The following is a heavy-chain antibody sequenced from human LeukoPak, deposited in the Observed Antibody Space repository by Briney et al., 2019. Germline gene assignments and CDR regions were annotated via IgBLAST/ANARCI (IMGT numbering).Heavy chain of an antibody. CDR3: AREGDYYGSGSRIYYMDV. CDR2: IYTSGST. CDR1: GGSISSGSYY. D-gene: IGHD3-10*01. Sequence: SETLSLTCTVSGGSISSGSYYWSWIRQPAGQGLEWIGRIYTSGSTNYNPSLKSRVTISVDTSKNQFSLKLSSVTAADTAVYYCAREGDYYGSGSRIYYMDVWGKRTTVTISS. V-gene: IGHV4-61*02. J-gene: IGHJ6*03.